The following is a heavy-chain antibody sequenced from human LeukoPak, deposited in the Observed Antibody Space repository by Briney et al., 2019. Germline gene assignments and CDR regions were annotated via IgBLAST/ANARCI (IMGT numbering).Heavy chain of an antibody. D-gene: IGHD3-10*01. J-gene: IGHJ4*01. CDR3: ARELTMVRGVNKPHFGY. CDR2: ISSSSSTI. Sequence: ETLSLTCAVYGGSFSGYYWSWVRQAPGKGLEWVSYISSSSSTIYYADSVKGRFTISRDNAKNSLYLQMNSLRAEDTAVYYCARELTMVRGVNKPHFGYWGQGTLVTGSS. V-gene: IGHV3-48*01. CDR1: GGSFSGYY.